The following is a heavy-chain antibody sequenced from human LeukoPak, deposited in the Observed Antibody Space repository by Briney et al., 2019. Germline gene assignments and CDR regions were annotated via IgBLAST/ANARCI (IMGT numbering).Heavy chain of an antibody. CDR3: ARHGEATTVTNFDY. D-gene: IGHD4-17*01. Sequence: SETLSLTCTVSGASISSYYWSWIRQPAGKGLEWIGRIYTSGSTNYNPSLQSRVTMSVDTSENQFSLRLSSVTAADTAAYYCARHGEATTVTNFDYWGQGTLVTVSS. J-gene: IGHJ4*02. V-gene: IGHV4-4*07. CDR2: IYTSGST. CDR1: GASISSYY.